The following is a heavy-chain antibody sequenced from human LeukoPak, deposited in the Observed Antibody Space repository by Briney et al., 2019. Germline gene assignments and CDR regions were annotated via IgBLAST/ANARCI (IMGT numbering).Heavy chain of an antibody. J-gene: IGHJ5*02. Sequence: SETLSLTCTVSGGSIISSYWGWIRQPPGKGLEWLGYISYSGSTKYNPSLKSRVTLSVDTSKNQFSLKVNSVTAADTAVYYCARRGVEMAPVRPDNWFDPWGQGTLVTVSS. CDR2: ISYSGST. CDR3: ARRGVEMAPVRPDNWFDP. D-gene: IGHD5-24*01. CDR1: GGSIISSY. V-gene: IGHV4-59*08.